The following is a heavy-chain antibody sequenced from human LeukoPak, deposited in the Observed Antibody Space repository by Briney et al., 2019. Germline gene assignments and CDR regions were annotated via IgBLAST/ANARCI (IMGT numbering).Heavy chain of an antibody. CDR3: ARGRLVAPYYYYMDV. CDR2: ISSSGSTI. Sequence: PGGSLRLSCAAPGFTFSDYYMSWIRQAPGKGLEWGSYISSSGSTIYYADSVKGRFTISRDNAKNSLYLQMNSLRAEDTAVYYCARGRLVAPYYYYMDVWGKGTTVTVSS. D-gene: IGHD5-12*01. V-gene: IGHV3-11*01. J-gene: IGHJ6*03. CDR1: GFTFSDYY.